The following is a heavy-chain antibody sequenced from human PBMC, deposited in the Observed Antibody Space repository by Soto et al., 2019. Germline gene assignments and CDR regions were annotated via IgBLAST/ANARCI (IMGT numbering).Heavy chain of an antibody. CDR1: GGTFGSYA. CDR3: ATPQRIAAAGAFDY. Sequence: VQLVQSGAEVKKPGCSVKDSCKASGGTFGSYAISWVRQAPGQGLEWMGGIIPIFGTANYAQKFQGRVTITADESTSTAYMELSSLRSEDTAVYYCATPQRIAAAGAFDYWGQGTLVTVSS. V-gene: IGHV1-69*12. CDR2: IIPIFGTA. D-gene: IGHD6-13*01. J-gene: IGHJ4*02.